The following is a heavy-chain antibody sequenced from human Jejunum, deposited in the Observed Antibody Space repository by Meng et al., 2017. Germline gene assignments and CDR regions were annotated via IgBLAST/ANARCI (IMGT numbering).Heavy chain of an antibody. J-gene: IGHJ5*02. Sequence: EVQLVESGGGLVQPGGSLRLSCAASGFPFSIYWMHWFRQAPGKGLVWVSRINDDGSSTNYADSVKGRFTISRDNAKNTLYLQMNSLRADDTAVYYCAREGGGGYDDPWGQGTLVTVSS. CDR3: AREGGGGYDDP. V-gene: IGHV3-74*01. CDR2: INDDGSST. CDR1: GFPFSIYW. D-gene: IGHD3-16*01.